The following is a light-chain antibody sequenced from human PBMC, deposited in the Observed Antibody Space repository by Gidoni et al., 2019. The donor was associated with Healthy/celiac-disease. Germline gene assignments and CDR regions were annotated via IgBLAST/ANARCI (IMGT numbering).Light chain of an antibody. J-gene: IGLJ1*01. CDR3: QSADSSGTYV. V-gene: IGLV3-25*03. CDR2: KDS. CDR1: ALPKQY. Sequence: SYELTQRHSVSVSPGQTARITCSGDALPKQYAYWYQQKPGQAPVLVIYKDSERHSGIPERFSGSSSGTTVTLTISGVQAEDEADYYCQSADSSGTYVFGTGTKVTVL.